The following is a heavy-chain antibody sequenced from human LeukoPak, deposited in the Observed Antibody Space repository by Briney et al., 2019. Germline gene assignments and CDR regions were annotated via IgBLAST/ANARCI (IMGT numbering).Heavy chain of an antibody. CDR1: GGSISSYY. CDR3: ARLLGGVSQAFDI. Sequence: PSETLSLTCTVSGGSISSYYWSWIRQPPGKGLEWIGYIYYSGSTNYNPSLKSRVTISVDTSKNQFSLKLRSVTAADTAVYYGARLLGGVSQAFDIWGQGTMVTVSS. CDR2: IYYSGST. D-gene: IGHD1-26*01. V-gene: IGHV4-59*08. J-gene: IGHJ3*02.